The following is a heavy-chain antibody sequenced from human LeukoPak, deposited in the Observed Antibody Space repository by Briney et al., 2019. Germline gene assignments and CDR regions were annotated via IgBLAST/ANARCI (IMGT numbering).Heavy chain of an antibody. D-gene: IGHD3-10*01. V-gene: IGHV4-59*12. J-gene: IGHJ4*02. CDR3: ARDQYYYGSGSTKRGTFDY. CDR1: GGSISSYY. CDR2: IYYSGST. Sequence: PSETLSLTCTISGGSISSYYWSWIRQPPGKGLEWIGYIYYSGSTNYNPSLKSRVTISVDTSKNQFSLKLSSVTAADTAVYYCARDQYYYGSGSTKRGTFDYWGQGTLVTVSS.